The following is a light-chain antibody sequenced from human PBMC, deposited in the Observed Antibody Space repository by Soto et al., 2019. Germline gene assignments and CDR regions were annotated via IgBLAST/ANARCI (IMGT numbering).Light chain of an antibody. J-gene: IGLJ1*01. V-gene: IGLV2-14*03. Sequence: QSALTQPASVSGSPGQSITVSCTGTSSAVGGYNYVSWYQQHPGKAPRLMIYDVTNRPSGVSDRFSGSKSGNTASLTISGLQAEDEADYYCSSYRRGSTYVFGTGTKVTVL. CDR3: SSYRRGSTYV. CDR2: DVT. CDR1: SSAVGGYNY.